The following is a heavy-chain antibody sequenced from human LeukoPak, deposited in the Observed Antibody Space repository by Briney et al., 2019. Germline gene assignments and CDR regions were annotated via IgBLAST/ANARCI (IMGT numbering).Heavy chain of an antibody. CDR1: GFTFSSYG. D-gene: IGHD2/OR15-2a*01. J-gene: IGHJ6*02. CDR2: IWYDGSNK. CDR3: ARDDTIPPYTTRGMDV. V-gene: IGHV3-33*01. Sequence: GGSLRLSCAASGFTFSSYGMHWVRQAPGKGLEWVAVIWYDGSNKYYADSVKGRFTISRDNSKNTLYLQMYSLRAEDTAVYYCARDDTIPPYTTRGMDVWGQGTTVTVSS.